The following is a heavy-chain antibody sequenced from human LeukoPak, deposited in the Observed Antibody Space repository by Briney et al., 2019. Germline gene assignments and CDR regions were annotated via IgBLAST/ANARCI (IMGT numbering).Heavy chain of an antibody. Sequence: SETLSLTCTVSGGSISSSSYYWGWIRQPPGKGLEWIGSIYYSGSTYYNPSLKSRVTISVDWSKNQFSLKLSSVTAADTAVYYCARAAAGTDFWGQGTLVTVSS. CDR1: GGSISSSSYY. J-gene: IGHJ4*02. D-gene: IGHD6-13*01. CDR3: ARAAAGTDF. V-gene: IGHV4-39*07. CDR2: IYYSGST.